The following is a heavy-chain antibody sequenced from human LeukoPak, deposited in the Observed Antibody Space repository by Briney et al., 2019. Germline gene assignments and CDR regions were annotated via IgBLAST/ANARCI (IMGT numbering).Heavy chain of an antibody. D-gene: IGHD3-10*01. V-gene: IGHV4-59*08. CDR2: IYYSGST. J-gene: IGHJ6*04. CDR3: ARHDLGRGVYITRQYNYYMDV. Sequence: SETLSLTCTVSGGSISSYYWSWIRQPPGKGLEWIGYIYYSGSTNYSPSLKRRVTVSIDTSKNQFSLKMSSLTAADTAIYFCARHDLGRGVYITRQYNYYMDVWGTGTTVTVSS. CDR1: GGSISSYY.